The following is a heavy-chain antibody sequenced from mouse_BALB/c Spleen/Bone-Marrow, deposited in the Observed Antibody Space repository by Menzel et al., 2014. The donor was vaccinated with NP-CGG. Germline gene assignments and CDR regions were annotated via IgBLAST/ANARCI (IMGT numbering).Heavy chain of an antibody. CDR1: GFTFSDYG. Sequence: EVQRVESGGGLVQPGGSRKLSCAASGFTFSDYGMAWVRQAPGKGPEWVAFISNLAYSIYYADTVTGRFTISREDAKNTLYLEMSSLRSEDTAMYYCARDYYGSSYWYFDVWGAGTTVTVSS. CDR2: ISNLAYSI. V-gene: IGHV5-15*02. D-gene: IGHD1-1*01. CDR3: ARDYYGSSYWYFDV. J-gene: IGHJ1*01.